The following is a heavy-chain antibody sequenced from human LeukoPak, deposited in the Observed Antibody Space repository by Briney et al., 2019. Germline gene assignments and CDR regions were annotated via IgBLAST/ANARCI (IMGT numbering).Heavy chain of an antibody. CDR3: ARSGSSWYLYYYYYYMDV. J-gene: IGHJ6*03. V-gene: IGHV1-8*02. CDR2: MNPNSGNT. Sequence: ASVKVSCKASGYTFTGYYMHWVRQAPGQGLEWMGWMNPNSGNTGYAQKFQGRVTMTRNTSISTAYMELSSLRSEDTAVYYCARSGSSWYLYYYYYYMDVWGKGTTVTISS. CDR1: GYTFTGYY. D-gene: IGHD6-13*01.